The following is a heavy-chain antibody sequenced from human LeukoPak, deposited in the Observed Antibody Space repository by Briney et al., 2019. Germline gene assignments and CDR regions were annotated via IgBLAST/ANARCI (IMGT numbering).Heavy chain of an antibody. J-gene: IGHJ4*02. D-gene: IGHD4-17*01. CDR2: ISWKSGSI. CDR1: GFTLGDYA. V-gene: IGHV3-9*01. Sequence: GGSLRLSCAASGFTLGDYAMHWVRQAPGKGLEWVSGISWKSGSIGYADSVKGRFTISRDNAKNSLYLQMNSLRAEDTAVYYCARDQGGDGDYGGSEWGQGTLVTVSS. CDR3: ARDQGGDGDYGGSE.